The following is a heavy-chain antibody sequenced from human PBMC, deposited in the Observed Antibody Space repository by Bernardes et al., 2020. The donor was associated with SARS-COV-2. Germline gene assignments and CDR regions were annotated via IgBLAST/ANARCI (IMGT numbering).Heavy chain of an antibody. CDR3: AKGFADILTGYFDY. V-gene: IGHV3-30*18. Sequence: GGSLRLSCAASGFTFSSYGMHWVRQAPGKGLEWVAVISDDGSNKYYADSVKGRFTISRDNSKNTLYLQMNSLRAEDTAVYYCAKGFADILTGYFDYWGQGTLVTVSS. CDR1: GFTFSSYG. CDR2: ISDDGSNK. J-gene: IGHJ4*02. D-gene: IGHD3-9*01.